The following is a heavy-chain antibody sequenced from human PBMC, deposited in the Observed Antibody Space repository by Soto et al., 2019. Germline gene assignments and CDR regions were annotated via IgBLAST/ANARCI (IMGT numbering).Heavy chain of an antibody. CDR1: GYTFTGYY. J-gene: IGHJ3*01. D-gene: IGHD3-9*01. CDR3: LSVPIFHSTLNAFDF. CDR2: INPNSGGT. Sequence: GDSVQVSCTASGYTFTGYYMHWVRQAPGQGLEWMGWINPNSGGTNYAQKFQGWVTMTRDMSISTAYMELSRLRSDDTAVYYCLSVPIFHSTLNAFDFWGHGTLGTGSS. V-gene: IGHV1-2*04.